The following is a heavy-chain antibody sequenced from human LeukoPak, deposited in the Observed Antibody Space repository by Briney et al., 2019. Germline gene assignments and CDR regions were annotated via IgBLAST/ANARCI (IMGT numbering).Heavy chain of an antibody. J-gene: IGHJ4*02. CDR1: GFTFSSYA. Sequence: GGSLRLSCAASGFTFSSYAMSWVRQAPGKGLKWVSAISGSGGSTYYADSVKGRFTISRDNSKNTLYLQMNSLRAEDTAVYYCAKGTTVTYYYFDYWGQGTLVTVSS. CDR2: ISGSGGST. D-gene: IGHD4-17*01. CDR3: AKGTTVTYYYFDY. V-gene: IGHV3-23*01.